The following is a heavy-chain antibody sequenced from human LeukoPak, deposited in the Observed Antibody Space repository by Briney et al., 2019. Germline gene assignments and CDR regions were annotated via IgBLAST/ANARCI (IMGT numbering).Heavy chain of an antibody. Sequence: GGSLRLSCAASGFTFSSYSMNWVRQAPGKGLEWVSSISSSSSYIYYADSMKGRFTISRDNAKNSLYLQMNSLRAEDTAVYYCARLLTQNLDYWGQGTLVTVSS. V-gene: IGHV3-21*01. CDR1: GFTFSSYS. CDR2: ISSSSSYI. CDR3: ARLLTQNLDY. J-gene: IGHJ4*02. D-gene: IGHD1-14*01.